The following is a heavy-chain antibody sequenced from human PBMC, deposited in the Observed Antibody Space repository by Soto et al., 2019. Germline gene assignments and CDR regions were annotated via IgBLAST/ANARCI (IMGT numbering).Heavy chain of an antibody. J-gene: IGHJ4*02. V-gene: IGHV3-23*01. Sequence: GGSLRLSCAASGFTFSSYAMSWVRQAPGKGLEWVSAISGSGGSTYYADSVKGRFTISRDNSKNTLYLQMNSLRAEYTAVYYCAISVGGYYYGAFDYWGQGTLVTVSS. D-gene: IGHD3-10*01. CDR1: GFTFSSYA. CDR2: ISGSGGST. CDR3: AISVGGYYYGAFDY.